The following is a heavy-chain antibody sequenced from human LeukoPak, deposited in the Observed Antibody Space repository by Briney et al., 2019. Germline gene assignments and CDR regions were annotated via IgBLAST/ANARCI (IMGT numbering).Heavy chain of an antibody. CDR2: IYTSGST. Sequence: SETLSLTCTVSGGSISSYYWSWIRQPVGKGLEWIGRIYTSGSTNYNPSLKSRVTMSVDTSKNQFSLKLSSVTAADTAVYYCARGRGEYYYDSSGYYVYYFDYWGQGTLVTVSS. D-gene: IGHD3-22*01. CDR1: GGSISSYY. V-gene: IGHV4-4*07. J-gene: IGHJ4*02. CDR3: ARGRGEYYYDSSGYYVYYFDY.